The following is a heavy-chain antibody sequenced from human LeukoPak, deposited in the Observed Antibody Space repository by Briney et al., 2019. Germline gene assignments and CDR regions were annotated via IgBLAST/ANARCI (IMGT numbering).Heavy chain of an antibody. Sequence: GRSLRLSCAASGFTFSSYGMHWVRQAPGKGLEWVAVIWYDGSNKYYADSVKGRFTISRDNSKNTLYLQMNSLRAEDTPVYYCARGGVRNDILTGYYKGLDYWGQGTLVTVSS. CDR1: GFTFSSYG. V-gene: IGHV3-33*01. D-gene: IGHD3-9*01. CDR3: ARGGVRNDILTGYYKGLDY. CDR2: IWYDGSNK. J-gene: IGHJ4*02.